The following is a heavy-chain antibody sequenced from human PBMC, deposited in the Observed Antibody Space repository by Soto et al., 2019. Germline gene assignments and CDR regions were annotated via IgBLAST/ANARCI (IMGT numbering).Heavy chain of an antibody. D-gene: IGHD4-17*01. CDR3: AKAYGDYVFDYFDY. CDR1: GFTFSSYG. J-gene: IGHJ4*02. CDR2: ISYDGSNK. V-gene: IGHV3-30*18. Sequence: QVQLVESGGGVVQPGRSLRLSYAASGFTFSSYGMHWVRQAPGKGLEWVAVISYDGSNKYYADSVKGRFTISRDNSKNTLYLQMNSLRAEDTAVYYCAKAYGDYVFDYFDYWGQGTLVTVSS.